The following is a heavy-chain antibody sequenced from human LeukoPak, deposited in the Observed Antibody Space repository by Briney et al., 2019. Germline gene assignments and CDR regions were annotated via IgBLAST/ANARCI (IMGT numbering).Heavy chain of an antibody. Sequence: PGGSLRLSCAASGFTFSSYAMNWVRQAPGKGLEWVSAISGSGGSTYYADSVKGRFTISRDNSKNTLYLQTNSLRAEDTAVYYCAKGYGSSWVFDYWGQGTLVTVSS. CDR1: GFTFSSYA. CDR2: ISGSGGST. CDR3: AKGYGSSWVFDY. J-gene: IGHJ4*02. V-gene: IGHV3-23*01. D-gene: IGHD6-13*01.